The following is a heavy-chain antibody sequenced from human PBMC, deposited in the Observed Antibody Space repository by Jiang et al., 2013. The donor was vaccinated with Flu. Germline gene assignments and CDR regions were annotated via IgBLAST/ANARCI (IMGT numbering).Heavy chain of an antibody. J-gene: IGHJ3*02. D-gene: IGHD3-16*01. Sequence: GGSLRLSCAASGFSVSSNYMSWVRQAPGKGLEWVSVIYSGGSTYYADSVKGRFTISRDNSKNTLFLQMNSLRAEDTAVYYCARLGMWAAFDIWGQGTMVSVSS. CDR2: IYSGGST. V-gene: IGHV3-53*01. CDR3: ARLGMWAAFDI. CDR1: GFSVSSNY.